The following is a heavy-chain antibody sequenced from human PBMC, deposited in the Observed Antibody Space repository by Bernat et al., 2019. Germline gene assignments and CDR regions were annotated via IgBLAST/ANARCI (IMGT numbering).Heavy chain of an antibody. J-gene: IGHJ6*02. CDR1: GFTFSSYG. CDR3: ARGGSSSWYWNYYYYGMDV. CDR2: IWYDGSNI. D-gene: IGHD6-13*01. Sequence: QVQLVESGGGVVQPGRSLRLSCAASGFTFSSYGMHWVRQAPGKGLEWVAVIWYDGSNIYYADSVKGRFTISRDNSKNTLYLQMNSLRAEDTAVYYCARGGSSSWYWNYYYYGMDVWGQGTTVTVSS. V-gene: IGHV3-33*01.